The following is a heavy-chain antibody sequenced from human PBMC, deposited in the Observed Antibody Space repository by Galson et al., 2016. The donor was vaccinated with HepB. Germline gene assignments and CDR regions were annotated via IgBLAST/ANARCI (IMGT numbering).Heavy chain of an antibody. Sequence: SLRLSCAASGFTFSNCAMHWVRQAPGKGLEWVAGIWYDGSNKYYADSVKGRFTISRDNSKNTLYLQMNSLRAEDTAVYFCARVYDGSGFLSRGWYFDLWGRGTLVTVSS. CDR3: ARVYDGSGFLSRGWYFDL. CDR1: GFTFSNCA. D-gene: IGHD3-22*01. CDR2: IWYDGSNK. V-gene: IGHV3-33*01. J-gene: IGHJ2*01.